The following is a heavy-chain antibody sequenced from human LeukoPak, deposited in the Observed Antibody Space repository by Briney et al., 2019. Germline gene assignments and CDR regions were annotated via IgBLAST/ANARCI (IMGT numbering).Heavy chain of an antibody. CDR1: GFSFSSHG. CDR3: ARDRGANPELVDY. Sequence: GGSLRLSCAASGFSFSSHGMSWVRQAPGKGPEWVSSISSGSDYTFYADSVKGRFIVSRDNSKNTLYLQMNSLRAEDTAVYYCARDRGANPELVDYWGQGTLVTVSS. D-gene: IGHD1-14*01. V-gene: IGHV3-21*04. CDR2: ISSGSDYT. J-gene: IGHJ4*02.